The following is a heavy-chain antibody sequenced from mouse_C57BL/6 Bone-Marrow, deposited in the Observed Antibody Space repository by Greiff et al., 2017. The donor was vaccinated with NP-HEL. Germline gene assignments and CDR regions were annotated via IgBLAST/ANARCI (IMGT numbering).Heavy chain of an antibody. CDR3: AILRHYFDY. CDR2: IWSGGST. Sequence: QVQLKESGPGLVQPSQSLSITCTVSGFSLTSYGVHWVRQSPGKGLEWLGVIWSGGSTDYNAAFISRLSISKDNSKSQVFFKMNSLQADDTAIYYCAILRHYFDYWGQGTTLTVSS. V-gene: IGHV2-2*01. CDR1: GFSLTSYG. J-gene: IGHJ2*01. D-gene: IGHD1-1*01.